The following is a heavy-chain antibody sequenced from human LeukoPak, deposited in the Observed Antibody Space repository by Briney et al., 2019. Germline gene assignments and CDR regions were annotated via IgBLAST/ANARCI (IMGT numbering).Heavy chain of an antibody. Sequence: ASVKVSYKPSGFTFTRSAVLRVRQAPGHPLEWLGGSFVGRGNTDYAQKSHPRETITRDMSTSTDYMELSSLRSEDTAVYYCAAGGYSYGYGLRYYSYGMDVWGKGTTVTVSS. CDR3: AAGGYSYGYGLRYYSYGMDV. V-gene: IGHV1-58*01. CDR2: SFVGRGNT. D-gene: IGHD5-18*01. J-gene: IGHJ6*04. CDR1: GFTFTRSA.